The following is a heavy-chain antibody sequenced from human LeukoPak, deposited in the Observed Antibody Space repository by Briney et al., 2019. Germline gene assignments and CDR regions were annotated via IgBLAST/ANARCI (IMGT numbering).Heavy chain of an antibody. CDR1: GYIFTSYW. Sequence: GEPLKISCKGSGYIFTSYWIGWVRQMPGKGLEWMGIIYPGDSDTRYSPSFQGQVTISADKSISTAYLQWSSLKASDTAMYYCARRPAYDFWSGYTQGNWFDPWGQGTLVTVSS. CDR2: IYPGDSDT. D-gene: IGHD3-3*01. CDR3: ARRPAYDFWSGYTQGNWFDP. J-gene: IGHJ5*02. V-gene: IGHV5-51*01.